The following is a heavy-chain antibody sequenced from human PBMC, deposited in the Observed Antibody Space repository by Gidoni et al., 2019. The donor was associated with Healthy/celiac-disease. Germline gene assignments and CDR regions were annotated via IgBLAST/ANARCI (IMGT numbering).Heavy chain of an antibody. CDR3: ARGWGPYSSSAQFDY. CDR2: TYNRSKWYN. Sequence: QVQLQQSGQGLGKPSKTLSLTCPPHGDLCSSTSTAWNWIRQSPARCLEWLGRTYNRSKWYNDYAVSVKSRITINPDTSKNQFSLQLNSVTPEDTAVYYCARGWGPYSSSAQFDYWGQGTMVTVSS. J-gene: IGHJ4*02. CDR1: GDLCSSTSTA. D-gene: IGHD6-6*01. V-gene: IGHV6-1*01.